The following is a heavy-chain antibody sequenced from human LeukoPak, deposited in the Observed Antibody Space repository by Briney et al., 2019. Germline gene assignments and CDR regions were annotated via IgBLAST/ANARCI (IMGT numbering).Heavy chain of an antibody. CDR2: ISAGGDT. D-gene: IGHD1-1*01. CDR1: GFTFSNYG. CDR3: AKTFNWNYFDY. J-gene: IGHJ4*02. Sequence: GGSLRLSCAASGFTFSNYGMSWVRQAPGKGLEWVSTISAGGDTYYANSVGGRFTISRGISKNTLYLQMNSLRAEDTAVYYCAKTFNWNYFDYWVQGTLVTVSS. V-gene: IGHV3-23*01.